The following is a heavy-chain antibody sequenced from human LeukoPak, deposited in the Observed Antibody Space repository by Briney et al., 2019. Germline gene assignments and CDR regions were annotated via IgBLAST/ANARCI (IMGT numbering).Heavy chain of an antibody. CDR2: INPNSGGT. V-gene: IGHV1-2*02. CDR3: ARAPGLPNYYYYMDV. D-gene: IGHD2-15*01. Sequence: ASVKVSCKASGYTFTSYYMHRVRQAPGQGLEWMGWINPNSGGTNYAQKFQGRVTITADESTSTAYMELSSLRSEDTAVYYCARAPGLPNYYYYMDVWGKGTTVTISS. J-gene: IGHJ6*03. CDR1: GYTFTSYY.